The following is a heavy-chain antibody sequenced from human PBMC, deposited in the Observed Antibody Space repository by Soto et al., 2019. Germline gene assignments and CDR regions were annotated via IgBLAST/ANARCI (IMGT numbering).Heavy chain of an antibody. CDR2: INHSGST. D-gene: IGHD6-13*01. Sequence: PSETLSLTCAVYGGSFSGYYWSWIRQPPGKGLEWIGEINHSGSTNYNPSLKSRVTISVDTSKNQFSLKLSSVTAADTAVYYCASLSAAGIDVPADYWGQGTLVTVSS. V-gene: IGHV4-34*01. J-gene: IGHJ4*02. CDR3: ASLSAAGIDVPADY. CDR1: GGSFSGYY.